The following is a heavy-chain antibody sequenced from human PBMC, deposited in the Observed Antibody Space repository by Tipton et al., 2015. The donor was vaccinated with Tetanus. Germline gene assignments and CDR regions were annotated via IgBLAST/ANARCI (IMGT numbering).Heavy chain of an antibody. CDR1: GGSLSSGTFY. Sequence: TLSLTCTVSGGSLSSGTFYWDWIRQAPGKGLEWIGNVYYNGNTLENPSLKGRVTLSLDKSKNQFSLNLTSLTAADTAVYYCASLPKHWLAPRGAPWGQGTLVTVSS. V-gene: IGHV4-39*01. CDR2: VYYNGNT. CDR3: ASLPKHWLAPRGAP. D-gene: IGHD6-19*01. J-gene: IGHJ5*02.